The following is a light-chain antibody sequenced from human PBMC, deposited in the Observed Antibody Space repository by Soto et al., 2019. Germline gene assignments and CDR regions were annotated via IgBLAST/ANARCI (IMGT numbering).Light chain of an antibody. CDR1: SGSIASNY. J-gene: IGLJ3*02. CDR3: QSYDNSNHGV. V-gene: IGLV6-57*02. CDR2: EDN. Sequence: NFMLTQPHSVSESPGKTVTISCTGSSGSIASNYVQRYQQRPGSAPTTVIYEDNQRPSGVPDRFSGSIDSSSNSASLTISGLKTEDEGDYYCQSYDNSNHGVFGGGTKVTVL.